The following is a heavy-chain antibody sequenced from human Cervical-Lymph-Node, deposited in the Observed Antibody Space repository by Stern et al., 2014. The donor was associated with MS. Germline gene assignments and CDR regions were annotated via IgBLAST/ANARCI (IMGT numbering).Heavy chain of an antibody. D-gene: IGHD4-11*01. CDR2: INPSSGGT. CDR3: ARLPHPVTTLGDY. Sequence: QVQLVQSGAEVKKPGASVKVSCKASGYTFTGYYMHWVRQAPGQGLEWMGRINPSSGGTNYAQKFQGRVTMTRDTSISTAYMELSRLRSDDTAVYYCARLPHPVTTLGDYWGQGTLVTVSS. J-gene: IGHJ4*02. V-gene: IGHV1-2*06. CDR1: GYTFTGYY.